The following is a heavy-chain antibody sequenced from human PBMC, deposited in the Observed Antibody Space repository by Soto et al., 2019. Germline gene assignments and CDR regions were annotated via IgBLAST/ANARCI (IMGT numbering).Heavy chain of an antibody. CDR1: GGSISSYY. Sequence: QVQLQESGPGLVKPSETLSLTCTVSGGSISSYYWSWIRQPPGKGLEWIWYIYYSGSTNYNPSLKSRVTISVDTSKNQCSLKLSSVTAADTAVDYCARYAGYNWNDGFIDYWGQGTLVTVSS. J-gene: IGHJ4*02. D-gene: IGHD1-1*01. V-gene: IGHV4-59*01. CDR3: ARYAGYNWNDGFIDY. CDR2: IYYSGST.